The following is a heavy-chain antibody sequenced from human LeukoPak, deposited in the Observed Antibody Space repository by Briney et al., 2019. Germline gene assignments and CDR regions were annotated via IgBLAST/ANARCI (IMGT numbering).Heavy chain of an antibody. CDR1: GGSIFSYY. J-gene: IGHJ6*03. V-gene: IGHV4-4*09. CDR3: ARHGYYYYMDV. CDR2: IYTSGST. Sequence: SETLSLTCTVSGGSIFSYYWSWFRQPPGKGLEWIGYIYTSGSTNYDPSLKSRVTISIDTSKNQFPLKLSSVTAADTAVYYCARHGYYYYMDVWGKGTTVTVSS.